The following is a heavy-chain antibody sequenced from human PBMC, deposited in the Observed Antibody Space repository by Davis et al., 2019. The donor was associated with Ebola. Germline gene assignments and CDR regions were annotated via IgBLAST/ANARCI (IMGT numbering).Heavy chain of an antibody. CDR3: ARDNPSNYDCWSINYSYYMAV. J-gene: IGHJ6*03. D-gene: IGHD3-3*01. Sequence: ASVKVSCKASGYTFTMFYLHWVRQAPEQGLEWMGIINPTDGTTNFAQKFQGRVTMTRDTSTYTVYMELSSLRSEDTAVYYCARDNPSNYDCWSINYSYYMAVWGKGTTVTVSS. CDR1: GYTFTMFY. V-gene: IGHV1-46*01. CDR2: INPTDGTT.